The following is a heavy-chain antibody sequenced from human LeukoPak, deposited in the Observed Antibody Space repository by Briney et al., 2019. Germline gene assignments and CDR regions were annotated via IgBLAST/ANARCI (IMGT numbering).Heavy chain of an antibody. V-gene: IGHV3-30*02. CDR1: GFTFSNAW. CDR2: TRDDGSKS. D-gene: IGHD6-13*01. J-gene: IGHJ4*02. CDR3: AKSRQLVLLYYTDY. Sequence: TGGSLRLPCAVSGFTFSNAWMSWVRQAPGKGLEWVAFTRDDGSKSYYAASVKGRFTISRDNSKNTLFLQMNSLTGEDTAVYYCAKSRQLVLLYYTDYWGQGTLVTVPS.